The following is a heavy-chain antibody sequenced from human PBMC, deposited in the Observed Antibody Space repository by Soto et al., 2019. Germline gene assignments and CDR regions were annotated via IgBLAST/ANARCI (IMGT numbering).Heavy chain of an antibody. CDR3: ARAPSHYSGYGGYYFDY. CDR1: GYTFTGYY. CDR2: INPNSGGT. J-gene: IGHJ4*02. V-gene: IGHV1-2*04. Sequence: SVKVSCKASGYTFTGYYMHWVRQAPGQGLEWMGWINPNSGGTNYAQKFQGWVTMTRDTSISTAYMELSRLRSDDTAVYYCARAPSHYSGYGGYYFDYWGQGTLVTVSS. D-gene: IGHD5-12*01.